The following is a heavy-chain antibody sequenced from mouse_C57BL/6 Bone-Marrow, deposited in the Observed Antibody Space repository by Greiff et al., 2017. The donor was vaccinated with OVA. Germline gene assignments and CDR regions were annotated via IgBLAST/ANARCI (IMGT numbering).Heavy chain of an antibody. Sequence: EVQLMESGGGLVKPGGSLKLSCAASGFTFSSYAMSWVRQTPEKRLEWVATISDGGSYTYYPDNVKGRFTISRDKTKNNLYLQMSHLKSEDTAMYYCAKSCYSNSMDYWGQGTSVTVSS. J-gene: IGHJ4*01. CDR3: AKSCYSNSMDY. V-gene: IGHV5-4*01. CDR2: ISDGGSYT. D-gene: IGHD2-5*01. CDR1: GFTFSSYA.